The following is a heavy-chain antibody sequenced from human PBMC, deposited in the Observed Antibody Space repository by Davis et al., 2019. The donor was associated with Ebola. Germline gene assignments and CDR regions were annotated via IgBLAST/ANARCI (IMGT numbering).Heavy chain of an antibody. CDR1: GYTFTSYY. V-gene: IGHV1-46*01. CDR2: INPSGGST. CDR3: AKRLGGGGLDY. D-gene: IGHD3-10*01. J-gene: IGHJ4*02. Sequence: ASVKVSCKASGYTFTSYYMHWVRQAPGQGLEWMGIINPSGGSTSYAQKFQGRVTMTRDTSTSTVYMGLGRLRSGDTAVYYGAKRLGGGGLDYWGQGTLVTVSS.